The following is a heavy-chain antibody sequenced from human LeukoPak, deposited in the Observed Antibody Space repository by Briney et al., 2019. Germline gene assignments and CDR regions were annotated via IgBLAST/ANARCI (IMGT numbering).Heavy chain of an antibody. Sequence: ASVKVSCKASGYTFTNYHLHWVRQAPGQGLEWMGIINPSGGSTSYAQKFQDRVTMTRDTSTSTVYMELNSLRSEDTAVYYCARATWYGGNPSGAFDIWGQGTMVTDSS. CDR3: ARATWYGGNPSGAFDI. CDR1: GYTFTNYH. D-gene: IGHD4/OR15-4a*01. V-gene: IGHV1-46*01. CDR2: INPSGGST. J-gene: IGHJ3*02.